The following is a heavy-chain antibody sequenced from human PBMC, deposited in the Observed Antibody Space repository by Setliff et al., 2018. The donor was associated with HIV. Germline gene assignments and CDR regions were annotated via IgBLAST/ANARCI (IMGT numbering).Heavy chain of an antibody. V-gene: IGHV4-4*07. CDR2: IDSSGTT. J-gene: IGHJ5*02. CDR3: ARDRHSSGLGSYGP. D-gene: IGHD3-10*01. Sequence: TSETLSLTCTISGGSFGIYRWSWIRQSAGRGLEWIGRIDSSGTTDYKPSLKGRVAISVDTSRNQFSLRVTSVTAADTAVYFCARDRHSSGLGSYGPWGPGILVTVSS. CDR1: GGSFGIYR.